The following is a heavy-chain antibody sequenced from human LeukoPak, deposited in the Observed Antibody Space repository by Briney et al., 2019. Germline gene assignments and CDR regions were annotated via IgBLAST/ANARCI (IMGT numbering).Heavy chain of an antibody. CDR2: GHHSGST. V-gene: IGHV4-59*11. CDR1: GGSIRSHF. Sequence: SETLSLTCTFSGGSIRSHFWNWVRQPPGKGLEWIGFGHHSGSTMYNPSLNSRVALSVDASKNQFSLKLSSVTAADTAVYYCARWGEHSTFPVFAFDLWAKGQWSPSL. J-gene: IGHJ3*01. CDR3: ARWGEHSTFPVFAFDL. D-gene: IGHD3-10*01.